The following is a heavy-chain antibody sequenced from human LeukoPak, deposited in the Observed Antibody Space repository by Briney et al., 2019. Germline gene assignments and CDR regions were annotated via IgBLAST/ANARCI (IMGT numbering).Heavy chain of an antibody. CDR3: AIVRGTYYPFSFDY. Sequence: ASVKVSCKASGYTFTGYYMHWVRQAPGQGLEWMGWINPNSGCTNYAQKFQGRVTMTRDTSISTAYMELSRLRSDDTAVYYCAIVRGTYYPFSFDYWGQGTLVTVSS. CDR2: INPNSGCT. J-gene: IGHJ4*02. CDR1: GYTFTGYY. V-gene: IGHV1-2*02. D-gene: IGHD1-26*01.